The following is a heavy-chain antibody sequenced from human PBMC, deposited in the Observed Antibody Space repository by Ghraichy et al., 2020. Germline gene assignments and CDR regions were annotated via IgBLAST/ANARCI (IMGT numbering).Heavy chain of an antibody. CDR3: ARDPWIWDWLD. CDR2: IKEDGSQK. CDR1: GFTFSRYW. J-gene: IGHJ4*02. D-gene: IGHD2-8*02. V-gene: IGHV3-7*03. Sequence: LSLTCAASGFTFSRYWMSWVRQGPGKGLELVANIKEDGSQKYYIDSVKGRFTISRDNAKNSLYLQMNSLRGEDTALYYCARDPWIWDWLDWGQGTLVTVTS.